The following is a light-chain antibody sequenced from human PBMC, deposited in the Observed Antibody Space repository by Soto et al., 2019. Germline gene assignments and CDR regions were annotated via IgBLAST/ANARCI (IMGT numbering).Light chain of an antibody. CDR3: QQYAGSLPYT. Sequence: EIVLTQSPGTLSLSPGERVTLSCRASQSVRNSYLAWYQQKPGQAPRLLMYGVSARATGIPDRFSGSGSGTDFTLTIDRLEPEDFGVFYCQQYAGSLPYTFGQGTKLEIK. V-gene: IGKV3-20*01. J-gene: IGKJ2*01. CDR1: QSVRNSY. CDR2: GVS.